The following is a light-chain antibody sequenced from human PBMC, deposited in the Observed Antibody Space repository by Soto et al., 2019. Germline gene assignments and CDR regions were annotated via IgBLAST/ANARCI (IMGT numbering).Light chain of an antibody. CDR1: QSVSSSY. V-gene: IGKV3-20*01. Sequence: EIVLTQSPGTLSLSPGERATLSCRASQSVSSSYLAWYQQKPGQAPRLLIYGASSRATGIPDRFSGSGSGTDFTLTISRLDPEDFAVYYCQQYDSSPVTFGPGTKVDI. CDR3: QQYDSSPVT. J-gene: IGKJ3*01. CDR2: GAS.